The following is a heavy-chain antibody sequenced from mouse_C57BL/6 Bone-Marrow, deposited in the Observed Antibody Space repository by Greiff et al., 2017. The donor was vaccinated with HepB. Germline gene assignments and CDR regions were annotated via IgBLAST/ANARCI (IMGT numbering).Heavy chain of an antibody. J-gene: IGHJ2*01. V-gene: IGHV1-64*01. Sequence: VQLQQPGAELVKPGASVKLSCKASGYTFTSYWMHWVKQRPGQGLEWIGMIHPNSGSTNYNEKFKSKATLTVDKSSSTAYMQLSSLTSEDSAVYYCAREDLRLLFDYWGQGTTLTVSS. CDR1: GYTFTSYW. D-gene: IGHD2-12*01. CDR3: AREDLRLLFDY. CDR2: IHPNSGST.